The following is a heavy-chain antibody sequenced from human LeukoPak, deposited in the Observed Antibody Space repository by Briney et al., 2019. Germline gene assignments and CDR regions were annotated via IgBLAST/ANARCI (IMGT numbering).Heavy chain of an antibody. CDR2: IKEDGSEK. CDR1: GFTFSSYW. Sequence: GGSLRLSCAASGFTFSSYWMSWVRQAPGKGLEWVANIKEDGSEKYYVDSVKGRFTISRDNAKNSLYLQMNSLRAEDTAVYYCARVRREMKRSLGRITEYSYYYMDVWGKGTTVTVSS. D-gene: IGHD2/OR15-2a*01. J-gene: IGHJ6*03. CDR3: ARVRREMKRSLGRITEYSYYYMDV. V-gene: IGHV3-7*01.